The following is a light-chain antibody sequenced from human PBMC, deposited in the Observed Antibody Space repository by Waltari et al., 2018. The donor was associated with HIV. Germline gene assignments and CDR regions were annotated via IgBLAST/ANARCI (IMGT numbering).Light chain of an antibody. Sequence: NFMLTQPHSVSESPEKTVTISCTRSSGSIASNYVPWYQQRPGSSPTTVIYEDNQRPSGVPDRFSGSIDSSSNSASLTISGLKTEDEADYYCQSYDSSNHVVFGGGTKLTVL. CDR1: SGSIASNY. J-gene: IGLJ2*01. V-gene: IGLV6-57*01. CDR3: QSYDSSNHVV. CDR2: EDN.